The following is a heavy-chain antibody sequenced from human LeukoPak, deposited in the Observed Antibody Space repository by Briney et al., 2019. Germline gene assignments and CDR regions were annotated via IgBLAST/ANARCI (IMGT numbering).Heavy chain of an antibody. Sequence: PSETLSLTCTVSGDSISRSTYYWAWIRQPPGKGLEWIGSVYYGRSPYFNPSLESRATISVGTSKNHFSLKMSSVTAADTAVYYCARSSGTGTFSYWGQGTLVTVSS. J-gene: IGHJ4*02. V-gene: IGHV4-39*02. CDR3: ARSSGTGTFSY. D-gene: IGHD6-25*01. CDR1: GDSISRSTYY. CDR2: VYYGRSP.